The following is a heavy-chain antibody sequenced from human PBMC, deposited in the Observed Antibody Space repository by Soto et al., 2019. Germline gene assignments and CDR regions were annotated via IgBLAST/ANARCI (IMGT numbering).Heavy chain of an antibody. D-gene: IGHD2-21*02. CDR1: GNTFTNYY. CDR3: ARGGHVVVVTAAFVY. Sequence: QVQLMQSGAEVKKPGASVKVSCKASGNTFTNYYIHWVRQAPGQGLEWMGTINPSGGHTTYAQKFLGRGTMTRDTSTSTLYMELTSLRSEDTAVYYCARGGHVVVVTAAFVYWGQGTLVTVSS. CDR2: INPSGGHT. J-gene: IGHJ4*02. V-gene: IGHV1-46*01.